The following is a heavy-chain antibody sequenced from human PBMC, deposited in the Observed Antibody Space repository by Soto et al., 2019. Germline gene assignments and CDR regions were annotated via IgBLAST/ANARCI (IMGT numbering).Heavy chain of an antibody. D-gene: IGHD3-10*01. CDR2: IYYSGST. CDR3: ARWTGSGSYYRDHPHNWFDP. V-gene: IGHV4-39*01. Sequence: SETLSLTCTVSGGSISSSSYYWGWIRQPPGKGLEWIGSIYYSGSTYYNPSLTSRVTISVDTSKNQFSLKLSSVTAAETAVYYCARWTGSGSYYRDHPHNWFDPLGEGTLVT. CDR1: GGSISSSSYY. J-gene: IGHJ5*02.